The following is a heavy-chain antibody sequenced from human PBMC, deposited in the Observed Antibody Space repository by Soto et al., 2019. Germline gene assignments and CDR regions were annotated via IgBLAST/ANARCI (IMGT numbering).Heavy chain of an antibody. Sequence: SETLSLTCTVSGGSISSSSYYWGWIRQPPGKGLEWIGSIYYSGSTYYNPSLKSRVTISVDTSKNQFSLKLSSVTAADTAVYYCATKPHYDFWSGYYGYYYGMDVWGQGTTVTVSS. D-gene: IGHD3-3*01. J-gene: IGHJ6*02. CDR2: IYYSGST. V-gene: IGHV4-39*01. CDR1: GGSISSSSYY. CDR3: ATKPHYDFWSGYYGYYYGMDV.